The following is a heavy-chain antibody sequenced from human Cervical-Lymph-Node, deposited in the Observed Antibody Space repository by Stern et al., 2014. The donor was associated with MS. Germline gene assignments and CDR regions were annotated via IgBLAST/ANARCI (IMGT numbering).Heavy chain of an antibody. CDR1: GFTFRSYW. V-gene: IGHV3-7*03. CDR3: ARGRSVDY. CDR2: LNEDGSEK. Sequence: EVPLVESGGDLVQPGGSLRLSCAASGFTFRSYWMSWVRQAPGRGLEWVANLNEDGSEKYYVDSVKGRFTISRDNAKNSLYLQMNSLRAEDTAVYFCARGRSVDYWGQGTLVTVSS. J-gene: IGHJ4*02.